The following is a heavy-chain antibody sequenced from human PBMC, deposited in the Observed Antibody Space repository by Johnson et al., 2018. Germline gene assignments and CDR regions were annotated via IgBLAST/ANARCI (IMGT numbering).Heavy chain of an antibody. CDR3: ARDGGYYYDSSGYYLAEYFQH. D-gene: IGHD3-22*01. CDR1: GFTFSSYA. CDR2: ISYDGSNK. Sequence: QVQLVESGGGVVQPGRSLRLSCAASGFTFSSYAMHWVRQAPGKGLEWVAVISYDGSNKYYADSVKGRVNIPRDNSKNTLYLQMNSLRAEDTAVYYWARDGGYYYDSSGYYLAEYFQHWGQGTLVTVSS. V-gene: IGHV3-30-3*01. J-gene: IGHJ1*01.